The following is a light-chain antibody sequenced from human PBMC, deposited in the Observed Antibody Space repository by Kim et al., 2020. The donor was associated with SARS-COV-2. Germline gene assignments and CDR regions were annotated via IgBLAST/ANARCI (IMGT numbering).Light chain of an antibody. V-gene: IGKV3-15*01. J-gene: IGKJ1*01. CDR2: GAS. CDR3: QQYDNWPPWT. CDR1: QSVGSN. Sequence: SPVERATLSCRASQSVGSNLAWYQQKPGQAPRLLIYGASTRASGIPARFTGSGSGTEFTLTISSLQSEDFAVYYCQQYDNWPPWTFGQGTKVDIK.